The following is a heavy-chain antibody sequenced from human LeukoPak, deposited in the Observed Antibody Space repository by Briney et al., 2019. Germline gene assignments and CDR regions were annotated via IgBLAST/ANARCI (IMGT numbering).Heavy chain of an antibody. D-gene: IGHD3-3*01. Sequence: SETLSLTCAVYGGSFSGYYWSWIRQPPGKGLEWIGEINHSGSTNYNPSLKSRVTIYVDTSKNQFSLRLSSVTAADTAVYYCASPRRFRARAFDIWGQGTMVTVSS. CDR1: GGSFSGYY. J-gene: IGHJ3*02. V-gene: IGHV4-34*01. CDR2: INHSGST. CDR3: ASPRRFRARAFDI.